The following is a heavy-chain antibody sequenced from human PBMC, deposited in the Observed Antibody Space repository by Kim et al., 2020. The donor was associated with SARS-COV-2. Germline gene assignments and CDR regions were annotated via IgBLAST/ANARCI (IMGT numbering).Heavy chain of an antibody. J-gene: IGHJ6*02. Sequence: GGSLRLSCAASGFTFSSYSMNWVRQAPGKGLEWVSSISSSSSYIYYADSVKGRFTISRDNAKNSLYLQMNSLRAEDTAVYYCARDSLDNWNDAAPFATYYSYYGMGVWGQGTTVTVSS. V-gene: IGHV3-21*01. CDR2: ISSSSSYI. CDR1: GFTFSSYS. CDR3: ARDSLDNWNDAAPFATYYSYYGMGV. D-gene: IGHD1-1*01.